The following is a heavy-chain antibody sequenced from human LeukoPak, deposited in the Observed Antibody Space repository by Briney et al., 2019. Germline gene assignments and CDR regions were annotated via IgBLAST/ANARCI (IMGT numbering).Heavy chain of an antibody. V-gene: IGHV4-59*08. D-gene: IGHD6-13*01. J-gene: IGHJ5*02. CDR3: ARAGAGRLRRRYNWFDP. Sequence: SETLSLTCTVSGGSISSHYWSWIRQPPGKGLEWIGSIYHSGSTYYNPSLKSRVTISVDTSKNQFSLKLSSVTAADTAVYYCARAGAGRLRRRYNWFDPWGQGTLVTVSS. CDR2: IYHSGST. CDR1: GGSISSHY.